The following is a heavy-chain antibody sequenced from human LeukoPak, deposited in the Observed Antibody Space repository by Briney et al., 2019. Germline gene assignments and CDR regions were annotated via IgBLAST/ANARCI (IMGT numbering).Heavy chain of an antibody. CDR3: ARVRVSCDAFDI. CDR1: GGSISSYY. CDR2: IYTSGST. Sequence: PSETLSLTCTVSGGSISSYYWSWIRQPAGKGLDWIGRIYTSGSTNYNPSLKSRVTMSVDTSKNQFSLKLSSVTAADTAVYYCARVRVSCDAFDIWGQGTMVTVSS. J-gene: IGHJ3*02. V-gene: IGHV4-4*07.